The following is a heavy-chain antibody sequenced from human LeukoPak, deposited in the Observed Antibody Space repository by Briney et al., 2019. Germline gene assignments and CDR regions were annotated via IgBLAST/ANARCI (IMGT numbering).Heavy chain of an antibody. CDR2: VYYIGST. CDR3: AREGSAFDI. J-gene: IGHJ3*02. Sequence: SETLSLTCAVYGGSFSDYWWNWIRQPPGKGLEWIGYVYYIGSTNYNPSLKSRVTISVDTSRNQFSLRLTSVTAADTAVYYCAREGSAFDIWGQGTMVTVSS. V-gene: IGHV4-59*12. CDR1: GGSFSDYW.